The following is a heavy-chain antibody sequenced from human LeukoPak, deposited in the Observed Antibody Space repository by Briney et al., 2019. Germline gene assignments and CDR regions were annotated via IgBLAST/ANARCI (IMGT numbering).Heavy chain of an antibody. Sequence: SVKVSCKASGGTFSSYAISWVRQAPGQGLEWMGGIIPIFGTANYAQKFQGRVTITADESTSTAYMELSSLRSEDTAVYYCASRYGSGSYAHFDYWGQGTLVTVSS. CDR2: IIPIFGTA. CDR3: ASRYGSGSYAHFDY. V-gene: IGHV1-69*01. CDR1: GGTFSSYA. J-gene: IGHJ4*02. D-gene: IGHD3-10*01.